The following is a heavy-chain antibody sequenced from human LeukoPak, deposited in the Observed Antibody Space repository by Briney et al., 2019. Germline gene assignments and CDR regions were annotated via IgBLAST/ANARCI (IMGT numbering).Heavy chain of an antibody. CDR3: ARVYSTIFGVVRNWFDP. CDR1: GFTFSSYS. CDR2: ISSSSSYI. J-gene: IGHJ5*02. D-gene: IGHD3-3*01. V-gene: IGHV3-21*01. Sequence: PGGSLRLSCAASGFTFSSYSMNWVRQAPGKGLEWVSSISSSSSYIYYTDSVKGRFTISRDNAKNSLYLQMNILSAEDTAVYYCARVYSTIFGVVRNWFDPWGQGTLVTVSS.